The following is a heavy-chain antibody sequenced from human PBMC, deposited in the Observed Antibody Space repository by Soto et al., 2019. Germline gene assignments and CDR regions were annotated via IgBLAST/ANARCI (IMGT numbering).Heavy chain of an antibody. CDR2: ISGSGGST. CDR3: YYCVCGISGSGYPPYYYYYGMDV. J-gene: IGHJ6*02. V-gene: IGHV3-23*01. Sequence: GGSLRLSCAASGFTFSSYAMSWVRQAPGKGLEWVSAISGSGGSTYYADSVKGRFTISRDNSKNTLYLQMNSLRAEDTAVYYCYYCVCGISGSGYPPYYYYYGMDVWGQGTTVTVSS. CDR1: GFTFSSYA. D-gene: IGHD1-26*01.